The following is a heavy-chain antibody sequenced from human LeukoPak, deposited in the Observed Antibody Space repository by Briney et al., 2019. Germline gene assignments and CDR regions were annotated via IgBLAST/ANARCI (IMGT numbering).Heavy chain of an antibody. Sequence: GGSLRLSCAASGFTFSSYSMNWVRQAPGKGLEWVSSISSSSSYIYYADSVKGRFTIPRDNAKNSLYLQMNSLRAGDTAVYYCARGGGPISPPIVGATTNAFDIWGQGTMVTVSS. CDR1: GFTFSSYS. CDR2: ISSSSSYI. V-gene: IGHV3-21*01. D-gene: IGHD1-26*01. CDR3: ARGGGPISPPIVGATTNAFDI. J-gene: IGHJ3*02.